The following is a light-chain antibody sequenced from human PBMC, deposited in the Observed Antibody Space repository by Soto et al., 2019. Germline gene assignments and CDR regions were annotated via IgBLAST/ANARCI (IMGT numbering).Light chain of an antibody. J-gene: IGKJ3*01. Sequence: EIVLTQSPGTLSLSPGERATLSCRASQSVKTKYLSWYQQKPGQAPRLLMSGVSSEATGSPDRFSGSGSGTNFNITISRVEPEDYAVYYCQQFVTSRLVTFGPGTKVDIK. V-gene: IGKV3-20*01. CDR2: GVS. CDR1: QSVKTKY. CDR3: QQFVTSRLVT.